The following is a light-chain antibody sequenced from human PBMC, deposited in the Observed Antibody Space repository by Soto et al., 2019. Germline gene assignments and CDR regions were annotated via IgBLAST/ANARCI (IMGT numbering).Light chain of an antibody. V-gene: IGKV4-1*01. CDR1: QRVLYSSNNKNF. J-gene: IGKJ1*01. Sequence: DIVMTQSRDSLAVSLGERATINCQSSQRVLYSSNNKNFLAWYQHKPGQPPKLLIYWASIRESGVPDRFSGSGSGTDFTLTISSLQAEDVAVYYCQQYYTAPWTFGQGTKVEIK. CDR3: QQYYTAPWT. CDR2: WAS.